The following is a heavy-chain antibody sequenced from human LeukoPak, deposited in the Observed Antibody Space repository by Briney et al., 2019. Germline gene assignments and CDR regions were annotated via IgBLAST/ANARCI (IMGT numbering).Heavy chain of an antibody. CDR1: RYTITSYD. CDR2: MNPNTGNT. J-gene: IGHJ4*02. Sequence: ASVKVSCKASRYTITSYDINWVRQATGQGLEWMGWMNPNTGNTGYAQKFQGRITFTRDISINTAYMELSRLRSDDTAVYYCAISLSNYDILTGSYFDYWGQGTLVTVSS. V-gene: IGHV1-8*03. CDR3: AISLSNYDILTGSYFDY. D-gene: IGHD3-9*01.